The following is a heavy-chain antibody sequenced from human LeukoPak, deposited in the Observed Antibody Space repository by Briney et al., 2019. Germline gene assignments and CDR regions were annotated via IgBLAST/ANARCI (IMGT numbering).Heavy chain of an antibody. D-gene: IGHD3-16*01. CDR3: ASFTYTTPPSDV. J-gene: IGHJ6*04. CDR1: GGSISGYY. CDR2: IYSSGST. Sequence: MTSETLSLTCSVSGGSISGYYWSWIRQPPGQTLEWIGYIYSSGSTNYNPSLQSRVTMSVDTSMNQFSLRLSSVTAADTAVYYCASFTYTTPPSDVWSKMTKVTVAS. V-gene: IGHV4-4*09.